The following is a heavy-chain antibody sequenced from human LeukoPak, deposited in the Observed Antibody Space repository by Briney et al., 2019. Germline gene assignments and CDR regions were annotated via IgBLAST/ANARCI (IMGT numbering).Heavy chain of an antibody. D-gene: IGHD2-15*01. CDR1: GGSISNYY. Sequence: KPSETLSLTCTVSGGSISNYYWSWIRQPPGKGLEWIGYIYNSGTTNYNPSLKSRVTISVDTSKNQFSLKLSSVTAADTAVYYCARGYCSGGSRSRGPEYWGQGTLVTVSS. CDR2: IYNSGTT. J-gene: IGHJ4*02. V-gene: IGHV4-59*08. CDR3: ARGYCSGGSRSRGPEY.